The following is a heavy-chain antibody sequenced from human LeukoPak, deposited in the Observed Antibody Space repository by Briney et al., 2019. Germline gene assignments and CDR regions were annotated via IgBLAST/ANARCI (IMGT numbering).Heavy chain of an antibody. CDR3: AKAREGFVRFSDY. V-gene: IGHV4-39*01. D-gene: IGHD3-3*01. CDR2: IYYSGST. J-gene: IGHJ4*02. CDR1: GGSISSTNYH. Sequence: SETLSLTCTVSGGSISSTNYHWGWIRQPPEKGLEWIGKIYYSGSTYYNPSLKSRVTISVDTSKNQFSLKLNSVTAADTAVYYCAKAREGFVRFSDYWGQGTLVTVSS.